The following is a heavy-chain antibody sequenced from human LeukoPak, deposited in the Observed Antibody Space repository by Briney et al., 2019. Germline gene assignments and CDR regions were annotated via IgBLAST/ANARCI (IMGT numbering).Heavy chain of an antibody. Sequence: GGSLRLSCTASEFTFTNYAMSWVRQTPGKGLEWVSVFYVGGATYYADSVKGRFTISRDNSENTLYLQMKSLRAEDTAVYYCARGDGYNFFDYWGQGTLVTVSS. J-gene: IGHJ4*02. CDR2: FYVGGAT. V-gene: IGHV3-23*03. CDR1: EFTFTNYA. D-gene: IGHD5-24*01. CDR3: ARGDGYNFFDY.